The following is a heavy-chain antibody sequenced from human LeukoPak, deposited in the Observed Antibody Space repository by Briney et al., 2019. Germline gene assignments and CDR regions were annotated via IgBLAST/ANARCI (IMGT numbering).Heavy chain of an antibody. CDR1: GFTFSSYS. V-gene: IGHV3-48*04. CDR2: ISSSGSTI. CDR3: ARDGGGANSVYHDSFDI. Sequence: GGSLGLSCAASGFTFSSYSMNWVRQAPGKGLEWVSYISSSGSTIYYADSVQGRFTISRDNAKNSLYLQMNSLRAEDTAVYYCARDGGGANSVYHDSFDIWGQGTMVTVSS. D-gene: IGHD2/OR15-2a*01. J-gene: IGHJ3*02.